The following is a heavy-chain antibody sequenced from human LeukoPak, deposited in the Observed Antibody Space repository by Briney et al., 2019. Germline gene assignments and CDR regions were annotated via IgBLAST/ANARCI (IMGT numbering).Heavy chain of an antibody. CDR1: GVSVSSGASY. J-gene: IGHJ4*02. CDR3: ARALDYSNLFDY. D-gene: IGHD4-11*01. CDR2: IYYSGST. V-gene: IGHV4-61*08. Sequence: SETLSLTCNVSGVSVSSGASYWNWIRQPPGKGLEWIGYIYYSGSTNYNPSLKSRVTISVDTSKNQFSLKLSSVTAADTAVYYCARALDYSNLFDYWGQGTLVTVSS.